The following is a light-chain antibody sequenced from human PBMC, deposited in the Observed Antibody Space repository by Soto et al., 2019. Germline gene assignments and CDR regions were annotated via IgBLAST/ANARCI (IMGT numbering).Light chain of an antibody. J-gene: IGLJ1*01. CDR3: CSYAVVYTFDV. V-gene: IGLV2-11*01. CDR2: DVT. Sequence: QSALTQPRSVSGSPGQSVTISCTGPSSTVGAYDFVSWYQQHPGRAPKLIIYDVTKRPSGVPDRFSGSKSGNTASLTISGLQAEDEADYYCCSYAVVYTFDVFGTGTKVTVL. CDR1: SSTVGAYDF.